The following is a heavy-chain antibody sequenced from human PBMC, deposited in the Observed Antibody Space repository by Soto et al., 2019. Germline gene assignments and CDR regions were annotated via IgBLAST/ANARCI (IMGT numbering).Heavy chain of an antibody. V-gene: IGHV4-39*01. CDR2: IFSTGTT. J-gene: IGHJ5*02. D-gene: IGHD6-13*01. Sequence: KTSETLSLTCTVSGGSMNSAFTYWGWMRQPPGKGLEWIGAIFSTGTTYYTPSLKSRVTISVDTSKNQFSLNLSSVTAADTAVYYCGLSSRSYSDWFDPWGQGTLVTVSS. CDR3: GLSSRSYSDWFDP. CDR1: GGSMNSAFTY.